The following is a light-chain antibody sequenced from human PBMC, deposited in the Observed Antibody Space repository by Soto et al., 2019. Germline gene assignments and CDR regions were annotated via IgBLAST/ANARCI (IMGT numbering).Light chain of an antibody. CDR3: SSYTSSRSLAV. Sequence: QSALTQPASVSGSPGQSIAISCTGTNSDIGNYNYVSWYQQHPGKAPKLMIYDVNNRPSGVSNRFSGSKSGNTASLTISGLQAEDEADYYCSSYTSSRSLAVFGGGTQLTVL. V-gene: IGLV2-14*01. J-gene: IGLJ7*01. CDR2: DVN. CDR1: NSDIGNYNY.